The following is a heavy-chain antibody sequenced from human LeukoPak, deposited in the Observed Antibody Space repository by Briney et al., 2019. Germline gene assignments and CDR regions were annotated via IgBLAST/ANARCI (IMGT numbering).Heavy chain of an antibody. CDR3: TRSFPGIVGAADF. V-gene: IGHV4-61*09. CDR1: DGSISSSSYY. CDR2: IYTSGST. J-gene: IGHJ4*02. D-gene: IGHD6-13*01. Sequence: SETLSLTCTVSDGSISSSSYYWSWIRQPAGKGLEWIGHIYTSGSTNYNPSLKSRVTISVDTSKNQFSLKVTSMTAADTGVYYCTRSFPGIVGAADFWGQGTLVTVSS.